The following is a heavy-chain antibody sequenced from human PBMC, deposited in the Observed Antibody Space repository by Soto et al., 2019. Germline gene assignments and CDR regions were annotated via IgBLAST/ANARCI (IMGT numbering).Heavy chain of an antibody. Sequence: EVQLLESGGGLVQPGGSLRLSCAASGFTFNNYAMSWVRQTPGEGLEWVSAISGSGVSTYYADSVRGRFTISRDNSKNTLYLQMNSLGADDTAVYYCVKENLRYGGYSPFDYWGQGTLVTVSS. V-gene: IGHV3-23*01. CDR1: GFTFNNYA. D-gene: IGHD5-12*01. CDR3: VKENLRYGGYSPFDY. J-gene: IGHJ4*02. CDR2: ISGSGVST.